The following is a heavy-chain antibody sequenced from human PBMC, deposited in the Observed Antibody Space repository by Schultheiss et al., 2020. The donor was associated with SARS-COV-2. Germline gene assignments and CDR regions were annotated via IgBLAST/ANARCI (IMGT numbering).Heavy chain of an antibody. Sequence: GESLKISCAASGFTFSSYEMNWVRQAPGKGLEWVSYISSSGSTIYYADSVKGRFTISRDNAKNSLYLQMNSLRAEDTAVYYCASERQQWLLNYFDYWGQGTLVTVSS. CDR3: ASERQQWLLNYFDY. V-gene: IGHV3-48*03. CDR2: ISSSGSTI. J-gene: IGHJ4*02. CDR1: GFTFSSYE. D-gene: IGHD6-19*01.